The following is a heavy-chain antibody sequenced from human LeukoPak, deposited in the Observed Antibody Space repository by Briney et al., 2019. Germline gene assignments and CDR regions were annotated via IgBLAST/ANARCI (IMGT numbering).Heavy chain of an antibody. J-gene: IGHJ4*02. CDR3: ARGWATVTTCDY. D-gene: IGHD4-17*01. CDR1: GFTFSSYE. Sequence: PGGSLGLSCAASGFTFSSYEMNWVRQAPGKGLEWVSYISSSGSTIYYADSVKGRFTISRDNAKNSLYLQMNSLRAEDTAVYYCARGWATVTTCDYWGQGTLVTVSS. V-gene: IGHV3-48*03. CDR2: ISSSGSTI.